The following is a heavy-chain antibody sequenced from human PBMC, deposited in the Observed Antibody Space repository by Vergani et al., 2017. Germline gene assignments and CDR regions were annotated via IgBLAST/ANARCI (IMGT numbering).Heavy chain of an antibody. V-gene: IGHV3-49*04. J-gene: IGHJ4*02. CDR1: GFTFGDYA. CDR3: ARARGYDCSSTSCYLHGFDY. Sequence: EVQLVESGGGLVQPGRSLRLSCTASGFTFGDYAMSWVRQAPGKGLEWVGFIRSKAYGGTTEYAASVKGRFTISRDNAKNSLYLQMNSLRAEDTAVYYCARARGYDCSSTSCYLHGFDYWGQGTLVTVSS. D-gene: IGHD2-2*01. CDR2: IRSKAYGGTT.